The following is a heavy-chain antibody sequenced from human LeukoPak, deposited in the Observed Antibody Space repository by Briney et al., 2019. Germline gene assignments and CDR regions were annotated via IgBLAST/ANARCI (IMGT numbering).Heavy chain of an antibody. CDR3: ARAEGYGGELDS. CDR1: GFTVSSKY. D-gene: IGHD4-23*01. V-gene: IGHV3-30*13. J-gene: IGHJ4*02. CDR2: IPYDGSNK. Sequence: GGSLRLSCAASGFTVSSKYMSWVRQAPGKGLEWVAVIPYDGSNKYYADSVKGRFTISRENSKNRLYLQMNSLRAEDTAVYYCARAEGYGGELDSWGQGTLVTVSS.